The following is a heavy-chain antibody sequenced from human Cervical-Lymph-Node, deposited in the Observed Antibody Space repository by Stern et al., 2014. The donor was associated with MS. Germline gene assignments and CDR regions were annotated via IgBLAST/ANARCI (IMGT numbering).Heavy chain of an antibody. V-gene: IGHV3-9*01. CDR1: GFTFDDYT. CDR2: ITWNSDNI. CDR3: VKDLLSASA. J-gene: IGHJ5*02. Sequence: EVQLVESGGGLVQPGRSLRLSCAASGFTFDDYTMHWVRKPPGKGLEWVSSITWNSDNIGYADSVKGRFTISRDNAKYSLYLQIHSLRPEDTALYYCVKDLLSASAWGQGTLVTVSS.